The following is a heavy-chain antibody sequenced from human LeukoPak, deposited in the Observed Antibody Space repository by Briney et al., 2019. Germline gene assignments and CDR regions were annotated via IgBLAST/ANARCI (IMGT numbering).Heavy chain of an antibody. D-gene: IGHD2-15*01. CDR2: TSGSGGST. CDR3: AKNGGSQCYSHLDS. CDR1: GFTFSSYA. J-gene: IGHJ4*02. V-gene: IGHV3-23*01. Sequence: GGSLRLSCAASGFTFSSYAMSWVRQAPGKGLEWVSGTSGSGGSTYYAGSVKGRFTISRDNSKNTLYLQMNSLRVDDTAVYYCAKNGGSQCYSHLDSWGQGTLVTVSS.